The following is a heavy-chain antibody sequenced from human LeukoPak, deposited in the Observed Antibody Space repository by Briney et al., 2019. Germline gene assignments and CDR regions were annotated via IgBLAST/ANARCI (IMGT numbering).Heavy chain of an antibody. CDR2: INPNSGGT. Sequence: ASVKVSCKASGYTFTSYYMHWVRQAPGQGLEWMGWINPNSGGTNYAQKFQGRVTMTRDTSISTAYMELSRLRSDDTAVYYCARVSSDLAISVLSSSRTDFDYWGQGTLVTVSS. V-gene: IGHV1-2*02. D-gene: IGHD6-13*01. CDR1: GYTFTSYY. CDR3: ARVSSDLAISVLSSSRTDFDY. J-gene: IGHJ4*02.